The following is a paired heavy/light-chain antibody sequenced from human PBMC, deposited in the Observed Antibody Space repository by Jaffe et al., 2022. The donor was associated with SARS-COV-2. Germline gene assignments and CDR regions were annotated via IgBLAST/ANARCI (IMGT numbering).Heavy chain of an antibody. CDR2: VYRSGST. CDR3: ASGIVIPTSRFDY. D-gene: IGHD3-22*01. Sequence: QVQLQESGPGLVKPSETLSLTCSVSGYSISSGLYWGWIRQPPGKGLEWIGSVYRSGSTYYNPSLKSRVIVSLDTSRNQFSLKLTSVTAADMAVYYCASGIVIPTSRFDYWGQGILVTVSS. V-gene: IGHV4-38-2*02. J-gene: IGHJ4*02. CDR1: GYSISSGLY.
Light chain of an antibody. Sequence: QSALTQPPSASGSPGQSITISCTGTSSDVGGYNYVSWFQQHPGKAPKLMIYEVSKRPSGVPDRFSGSKSGNTASLTVSGLQAEDEGDYYCSSYAGSNNVVFGGGTKLTVV. CDR3: SSYAGSNNVV. CDR1: SSDVGGYNY. J-gene: IGLJ2*01. V-gene: IGLV2-8*01. CDR2: EVS.